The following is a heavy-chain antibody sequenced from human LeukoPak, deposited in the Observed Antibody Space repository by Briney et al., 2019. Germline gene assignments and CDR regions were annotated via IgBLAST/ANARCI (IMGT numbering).Heavy chain of an antibody. CDR2: INPNSGGT. Sequence: GASVKVSCKASGYTFTGYYMHWVRQAPGQGLEWMGWINPNSGGTNHAQKFQGRVTMTRDTSISTAYMELSRLRSDDTAVYYCASDYGGNGFLTYWGQGTLVTVSS. V-gene: IGHV1-2*02. CDR3: ASDYGGNGFLTY. J-gene: IGHJ4*02. D-gene: IGHD4-23*01. CDR1: GYTFTGYY.